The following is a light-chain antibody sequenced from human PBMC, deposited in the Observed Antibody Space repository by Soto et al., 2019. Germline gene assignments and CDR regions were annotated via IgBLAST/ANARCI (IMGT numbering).Light chain of an antibody. CDR1: SSNIGSNA. Sequence: QSVLTQPPSVSEAPRQRVTISCSGSSSNIGSNAVNWYQQLPGKAPNVLIYYDDLLPSGVSDRFSGSKSGTSASLAISGLQFEDEADYYCAAWDDSLNGVVFGGGTKLTVL. CDR3: AAWDDSLNGVV. V-gene: IGLV1-36*01. CDR2: YDD. J-gene: IGLJ2*01.